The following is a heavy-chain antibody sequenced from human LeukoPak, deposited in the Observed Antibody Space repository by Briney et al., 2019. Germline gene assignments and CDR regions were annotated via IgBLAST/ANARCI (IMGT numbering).Heavy chain of an antibody. J-gene: IGHJ4*02. Sequence: ASVKVSCKASGHTFTSYYMHWVRQAPGQGLEWMGIINPSGGSTSYAQKFQGRVTMTRDMSTSTVYMELSSLRSRDTAVYYCAGGYSSGWYVYWGQGTLVTVSS. CDR2: INPSGGST. V-gene: IGHV1-46*01. D-gene: IGHD6-19*01. CDR3: AGGYSSGWYVY. CDR1: GHTFTSYY.